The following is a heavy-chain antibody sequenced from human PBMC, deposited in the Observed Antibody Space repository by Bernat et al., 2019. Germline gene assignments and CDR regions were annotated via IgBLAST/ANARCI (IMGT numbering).Heavy chain of an antibody. V-gene: IGHV3-21*01. D-gene: IGHD1-1*01. Sequence: EVQLVESGGGLVKPGGSLRLSCAASGFTFSSYSMNWVRQAPGKGLEWVSSISSSSSYISYADSVKGRFTISRDNAKNSLYLQMNSLGAEDTAVYYCARLVERTERRFDYWGQGTLVTVSS. CDR3: ARLVERTERRFDY. CDR2: ISSSSSYI. J-gene: IGHJ4*02. CDR1: GFTFSSYS.